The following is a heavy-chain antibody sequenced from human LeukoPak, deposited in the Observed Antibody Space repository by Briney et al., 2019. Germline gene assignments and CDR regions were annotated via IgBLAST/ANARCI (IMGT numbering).Heavy chain of an antibody. CDR1: GFTFSSYG. J-gene: IGHJ4*02. Sequence: PGGSLRLSCVASGFTFSSYGVHWVRQAPGKGLEWVAVITYDGSGTYYADSVKGRFTISKDNSDNTLYLRMNSLRTEDTALYFCARGSRSYDSSGYPTFRYWGQGTLVAVSS. V-gene: IGHV3-30*05. D-gene: IGHD3-22*01. CDR3: ARGSRSYDSSGYPTFRY. CDR2: ITYDGSGT.